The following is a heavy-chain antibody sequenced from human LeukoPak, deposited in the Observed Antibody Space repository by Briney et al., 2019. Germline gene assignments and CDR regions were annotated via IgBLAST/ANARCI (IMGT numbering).Heavy chain of an antibody. Sequence: PGGSLRLSCAASGFTFSSYAMSWVRQAPGKGLEWVARSRNKANSYSTVYAASVQGRFTISRDESKNSLYLQMNSLITEDTAVYFCARGFHSFDIWGQGTMVTVSS. CDR2: SRNKANSYST. V-gene: IGHV3-72*01. CDR1: GFTFSSYA. CDR3: ARGFHSFDI. J-gene: IGHJ3*02.